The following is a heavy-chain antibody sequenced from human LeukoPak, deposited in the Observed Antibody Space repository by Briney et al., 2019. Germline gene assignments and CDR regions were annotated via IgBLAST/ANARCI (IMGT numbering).Heavy chain of an antibody. Sequence: SETLSLTCTVSGGVVSTSDYYWGWIRQSPGKGLEWIGDIFYTGKTNYNPSLKSRATISLDASKNQFSLRLTSVTAADTAVYFCARVFDSWGQGKLVTVSS. V-gene: IGHV4-39*07. CDR2: IFYTGKT. CDR1: GGVVSTSDYY. CDR3: ARVFDS. J-gene: IGHJ4*02.